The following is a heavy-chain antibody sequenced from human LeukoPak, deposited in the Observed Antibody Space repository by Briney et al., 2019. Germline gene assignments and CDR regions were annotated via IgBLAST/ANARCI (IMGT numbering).Heavy chain of an antibody. CDR1: VYTLTSYH. Sequence: ASVKVSCKSSVYTLTSYHIHWVRQAPGQGVEWMGIINWCGASTTYPQKFQGRVTMTSDTYTNTGYMELTSLRPGDTGVYYCERDSTAVTRKYYYYYYYMEVWGKGTTVTVSS. D-gene: IGHD4-11*01. J-gene: IGHJ6*03. CDR2: INWCGAST. CDR3: ERDSTAVTRKYYYYYYYMEV. V-gene: IGHV1-46*01.